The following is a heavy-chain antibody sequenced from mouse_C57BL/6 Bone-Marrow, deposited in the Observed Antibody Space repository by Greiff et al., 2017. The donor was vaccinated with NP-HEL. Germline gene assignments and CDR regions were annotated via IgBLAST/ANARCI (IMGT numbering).Heavy chain of an antibody. CDR3: ARHATHYYAMDY. J-gene: IGHJ4*01. CDR2: IWSDGST. Sequence: VQLKESGPGLVAPSQSLSITCTVSGFSLTSYGVHWVRQPPGKGLEWLVVIWSDGSTTYNSALKSRLSISKDNSKSQVILKMNSLQTDDTAMYYCARHATHYYAMDYWGQGTSVTVSS. CDR1: GFSLTSYG. D-gene: IGHD1-1*01. V-gene: IGHV2-6-1*01.